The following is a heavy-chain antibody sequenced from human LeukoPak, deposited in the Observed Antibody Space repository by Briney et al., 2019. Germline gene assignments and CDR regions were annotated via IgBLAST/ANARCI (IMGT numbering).Heavy chain of an antibody. CDR2: ISSSSSYI. J-gene: IGHJ6*03. V-gene: IGHV3-21*01. CDR3: ARDSSGWRYYYYYMDV. Sequence: PGGSLRLSCAASGFTFSSYSMNWVRQAPGRGLEWVSSISSSSSYIYYADSVKGRSTISRDNAKNSLYLQMNSLRAEDTAVYYCARDSSGWRYYYYYMDVWGKGTTVTVSS. CDR1: GFTFSSYS. D-gene: IGHD6-19*01.